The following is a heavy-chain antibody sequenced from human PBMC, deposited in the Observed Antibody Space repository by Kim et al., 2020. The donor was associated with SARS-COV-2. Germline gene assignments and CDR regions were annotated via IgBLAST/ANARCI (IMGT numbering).Heavy chain of an antibody. J-gene: IGHJ5*02. Sequence: SETLSLTCAAYGGSFSGYYWSWIRQPPGKGLEWIGEINHSGSINYNPSLKSRVTISVDTSKNQFSLKLSSVTAADTAVYYCARAPDIVVVVAGGWFDPWG. V-gene: IGHV4-34*01. CDR3: ARAPDIVVVVAGGWFDP. D-gene: IGHD2-15*01. CDR1: GGSFSGYY. CDR2: INHSGSI.